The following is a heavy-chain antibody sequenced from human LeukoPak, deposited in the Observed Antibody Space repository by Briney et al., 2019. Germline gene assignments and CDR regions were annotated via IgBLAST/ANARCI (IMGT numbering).Heavy chain of an antibody. V-gene: IGHV3-23*01. Sequence: GGSLRLSCAAAGFILSNSAMTWVRQAPGKGLQWVSGIDTKGTRTYYADSVKGRFSISRDNSKNTLFLQMNSLRVEDAAVYYCVKEVVATIPPLWGQGILVTVSS. CDR1: GFILSNSA. CDR3: VKEVVATIPPL. CDR2: IDTKGTRT. D-gene: IGHD5-12*01. J-gene: IGHJ4*02.